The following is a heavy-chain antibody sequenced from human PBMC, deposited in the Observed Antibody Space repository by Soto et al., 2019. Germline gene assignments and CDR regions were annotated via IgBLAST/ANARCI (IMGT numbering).Heavy chain of an antibody. CDR3: VCDDNRRY. D-gene: IGHD1-1*01. CDR2: IGRTGIDR. J-gene: IGHJ4*02. Sequence: EVQLVESGGGLVKPGGSLRLSCAASGFSVSTSTMNWVRQAPGKGLEFVSSIGRTGIDRYYIDSGKGRFTISRDKAQNSLYLQMNRLRAEDTWLYYCVCDDNRRYWGQGTLVTVSS. CDR1: GFSVSTST. V-gene: IGHV3-21*01.